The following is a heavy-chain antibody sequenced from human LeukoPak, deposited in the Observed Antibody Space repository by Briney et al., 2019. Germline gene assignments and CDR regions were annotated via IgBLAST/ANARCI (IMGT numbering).Heavy chain of an antibody. Sequence: TGGSLRLSCAASGFTFSSYAMSWVRQAPGKGLEWVSAISGSGGSTYYADSVKGRFTISRDNSKNTLYLQMNSLRAEDTAVYYCAKDGVAYYDFWSGYPFWGQGTLVTVSS. CDR1: GFTFSSYA. J-gene: IGHJ4*02. D-gene: IGHD3-3*01. CDR3: AKDGVAYYDFWSGYPF. CDR2: ISGSGGST. V-gene: IGHV3-23*01.